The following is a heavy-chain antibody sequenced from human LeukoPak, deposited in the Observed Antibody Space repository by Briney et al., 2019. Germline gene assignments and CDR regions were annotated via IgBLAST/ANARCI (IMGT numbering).Heavy chain of an antibody. CDR1: GFTFSGHA. V-gene: IGHV3-30*02. J-gene: IGHJ4*02. D-gene: IGHD7-27*01. CDR2: IGNDGRDQ. Sequence: QTGGSLRLSCAASGFTFSGHAMHWVRQTPGVGLEWVAIIGNDGRDQHYSESVKGRFTISRDNSKNTLFLQLNSLRPEDTALYLCARDLMWGFDYWGQGTLVTVSS. CDR3: ARDLMWGFDY.